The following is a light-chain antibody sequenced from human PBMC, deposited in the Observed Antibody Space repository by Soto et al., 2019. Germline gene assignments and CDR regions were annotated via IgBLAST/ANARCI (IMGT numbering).Light chain of an antibody. Sequence: EIVLTQSPGTLSLSPGERATLSCRASQSVSSTSLEWYQQKPGQAPRLLMYGVSSRATGIPDRFSGSVSGTDFTLTINRLEPEDFAVYFCQQYDNSVWTFGQGTRVEIK. V-gene: IGKV3-20*01. J-gene: IGKJ1*01. CDR1: QSVSSTS. CDR2: GVS. CDR3: QQYDNSVWT.